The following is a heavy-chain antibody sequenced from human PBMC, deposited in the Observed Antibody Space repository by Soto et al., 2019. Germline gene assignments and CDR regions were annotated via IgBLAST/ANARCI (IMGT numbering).Heavy chain of an antibody. CDR2: ISAYNGNT. J-gene: IGHJ4*02. D-gene: IGHD2-8*01. CDR3: ARVPQQIVLMVYAD. V-gene: IGHV1-18*01. CDR1: GYTFTSYG. Sequence: GASVKVSCKASGYTFTSYGISWVRQAPGQGLEWMGWISAYNGNTNYAQKLQGRVTMTTDTSTSTAYMELRSLRSDDTAVYYCARVPQQIVLMVYADWGQGTLVTVSS.